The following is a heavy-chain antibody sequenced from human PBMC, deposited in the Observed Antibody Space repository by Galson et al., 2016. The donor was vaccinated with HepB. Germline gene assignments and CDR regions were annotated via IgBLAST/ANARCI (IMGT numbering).Heavy chain of an antibody. CDR3: VRTYGAGTSIYGMAV. D-gene: IGHD3-10*01. J-gene: IGHJ6*02. CDR1: GFTLSNFY. CDR2: ISGSSTTI. Sequence: SLRLSCAASGFTLSNFYMSWIRQAPGKGLEWVSYISGSSTTIYIADSVKGRFTISRDNAENSLSLRMDSLRAEDTAVYYCVRTYGAGTSIYGMAVWGQGTTVTVSS. V-gene: IGHV3-11*01.